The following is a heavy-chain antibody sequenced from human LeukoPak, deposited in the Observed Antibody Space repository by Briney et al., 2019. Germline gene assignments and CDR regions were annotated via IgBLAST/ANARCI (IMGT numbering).Heavy chain of an antibody. Sequence: GASVKVSCKASGYTFTSYTMHWVRQAPGQRLEWMGWINAGNAKTRYSQKFQGRATITRDTSASTAYMELSSLRSEDTAVYYCARVSGWYGDNWFDPWGQGTLVTVSS. CDR3: ARVSGWYGDNWFDP. D-gene: IGHD6-19*01. CDR1: GYTFTSYT. V-gene: IGHV1-3*01. CDR2: INAGNAKT. J-gene: IGHJ5*02.